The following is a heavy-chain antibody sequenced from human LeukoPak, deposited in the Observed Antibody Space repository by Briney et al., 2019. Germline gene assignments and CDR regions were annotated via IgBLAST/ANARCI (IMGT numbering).Heavy chain of an antibody. V-gene: IGHV3-30*18. Sequence: GGSLRLSCAASGFTFSRYGTHWVRRAPGKGLEWVAVISYDGSKKDYADSVKGRFTISRDNSKNTLYLQMNSLRVEDTAVYYCAKDFPHYGSGSSHFDYWGQGTLVTVSS. CDR3: AKDFPHYGSGSSHFDY. D-gene: IGHD3-10*01. J-gene: IGHJ4*02. CDR2: ISYDGSKK. CDR1: GFTFSRYG.